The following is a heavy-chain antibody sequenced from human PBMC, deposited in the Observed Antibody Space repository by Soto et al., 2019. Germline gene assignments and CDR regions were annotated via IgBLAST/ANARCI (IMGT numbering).Heavy chain of an antibody. V-gene: IGHV3-33*01. CDR2: IWYDGSNK. CDR3: ARDRITIFGVASRSYGMDV. J-gene: IGHJ6*02. D-gene: IGHD3-3*01. Sequence: PGGSLRLSCAASGFTFSSYGMHWVRQAPGKGLEWVAVIWYDGSNKYYADSVKGRFTISRDNSKNTLYLQMNSLRAEDTAVYYCARDRITIFGVASRSYGMDVWGPGTTVTVSS. CDR1: GFTFSSYG.